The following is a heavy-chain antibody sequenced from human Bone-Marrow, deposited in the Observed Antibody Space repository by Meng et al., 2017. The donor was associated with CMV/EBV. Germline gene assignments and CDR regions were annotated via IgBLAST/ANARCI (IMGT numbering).Heavy chain of an antibody. J-gene: IGHJ6*02. CDR2: IYYSGST. V-gene: IGHV4-59*01. Sequence: SETLSLTCTVSGGSISSYYWSWIRQPPGKGLEWIGYIYYSGSTNYNPSLKSRVTISVDTSKNQFSLKLSSVTAADTAVYYCARVYGSGSYENYYYYGMDVWGQGITVTVSS. CDR1: GGSISSYY. CDR3: ARVYGSGSYENYYYYGMDV. D-gene: IGHD3-10*01.